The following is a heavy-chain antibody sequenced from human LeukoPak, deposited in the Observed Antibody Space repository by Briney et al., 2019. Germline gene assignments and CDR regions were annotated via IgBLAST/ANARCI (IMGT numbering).Heavy chain of an antibody. CDR3: ARDRPTGASRVFFVQ. CDR2: IYSGGNT. J-gene: IGHJ4*02. D-gene: IGHD3-3*01. Sequence: PGGSLRLSCAASGFTVSSNHMSWVRQAPGKGLEWVSFIYSGGNTYYADSVRGRFSISRDSSKTTLYLQMNSLRVEDTAVYYCARDRPTGASRVFFVQWGQGTLVTVSS. V-gene: IGHV3-53*01. CDR1: GFTVSSNH.